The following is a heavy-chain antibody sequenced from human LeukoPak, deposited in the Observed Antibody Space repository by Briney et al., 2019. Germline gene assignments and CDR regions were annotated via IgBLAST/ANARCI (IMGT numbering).Heavy chain of an antibody. Sequence: PSETLSLTCTVSGGSISSYYWSWIRQPPGKGLEWIGYIYYSGTTYYNASLQSRITISEDSSKNQFSLNLSSVTAADTATYYCASYYSNYGRLDYWGQGTLVTVSS. CDR2: IYYSGTT. D-gene: IGHD4-11*01. V-gene: IGHV4-59*12. J-gene: IGHJ4*02. CDR3: ASYYSNYGRLDY. CDR1: GGSISSYY.